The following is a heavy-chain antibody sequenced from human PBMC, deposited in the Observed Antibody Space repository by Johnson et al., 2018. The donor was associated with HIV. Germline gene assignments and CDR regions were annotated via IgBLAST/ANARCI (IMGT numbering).Heavy chain of an antibody. CDR2: IKQDGSEK. D-gene: IGHD5-24*01. CDR3: ARDGYNYAFDV. J-gene: IGHJ3*01. V-gene: IGHV3-7*01. CDR1: GFTFDDYA. Sequence: VQLVESGGVVVQPGGSLRLSCAASGFTFDDYAMHWVRQAPGKGLEWVANIKQDGSEKYYVDSVKGRFTISRDNAKNSLYLQMNSLRAEDTAVYYCARDGYNYAFDVWGQGTMVTVSS.